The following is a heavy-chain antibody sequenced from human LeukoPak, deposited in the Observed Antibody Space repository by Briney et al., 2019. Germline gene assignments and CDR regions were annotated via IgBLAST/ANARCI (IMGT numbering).Heavy chain of an antibody. CDR1: GYSISSGYY. V-gene: IGHV4-38-2*01. D-gene: IGHD4-17*01. CDR3: ARADCGDPYYFDY. Sequence: PSETLSLTCAVSGYSISSGYYWGWIRQPPGKGLEWIGSIYHSGSTYYNPSLKSRVTISVDTSKNQFSLKLSSVTAADTAVYYCARADCGDPYYFDYWGQGTLVTVSS. J-gene: IGHJ4*02. CDR2: IYHSGST.